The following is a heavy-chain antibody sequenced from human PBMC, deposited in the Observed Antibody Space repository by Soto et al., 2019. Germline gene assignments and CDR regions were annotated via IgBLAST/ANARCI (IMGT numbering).Heavy chain of an antibody. D-gene: IGHD6-6*01. CDR2: LSHSGTT. V-gene: IGHV4-4*02. CDR1: GGSISSTAW. Sequence: QVQLQESGPGLVKPSGTLSLTCAVSGGSISSTAWWSWVRQPPGKGLEWVGELSHSGTTNYNSSLKSRVTISVDKSKNQFSLKLSSVTAADTAVYYCASRIAVRPFWGQGTLVTVSS. J-gene: IGHJ4*02. CDR3: ASRIAVRPF.